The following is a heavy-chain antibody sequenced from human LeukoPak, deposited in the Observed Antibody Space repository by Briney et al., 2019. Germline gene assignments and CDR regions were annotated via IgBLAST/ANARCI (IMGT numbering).Heavy chain of an antibody. CDR3: AKGVSRTDPYDFWSGYDY. Sequence: PGGSLRLSCAAFGFTVSSNYLSWVRQAPGKGLEWVSAISGSGGSTYYADSVKGRFTISRDNSKNTLYLQMNSLRAEDTAVYYCAKGVSRTDPYDFWSGYDYWGQGTLVTVSS. CDR2: ISGSGGST. CDR1: GFTVSSNY. D-gene: IGHD3-3*01. V-gene: IGHV3-23*01. J-gene: IGHJ4*02.